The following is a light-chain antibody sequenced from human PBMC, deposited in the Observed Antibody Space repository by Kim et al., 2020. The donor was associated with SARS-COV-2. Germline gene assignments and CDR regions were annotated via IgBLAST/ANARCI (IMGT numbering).Light chain of an antibody. V-gene: IGLV3-19*01. J-gene: IGLJ2*01. Sequence: ALGRTVKITCQGGSLRTNNANWYQQKPGQAPVLVLYGRDNRPSGIPDRFSGCSSGDTASLTITGAQAEDEADDYCNPRDSGVNRVLFGGGTQLTVL. CDR3: NPRDSGVNRVL. CDR1: SLRTNN. CDR2: GRD.